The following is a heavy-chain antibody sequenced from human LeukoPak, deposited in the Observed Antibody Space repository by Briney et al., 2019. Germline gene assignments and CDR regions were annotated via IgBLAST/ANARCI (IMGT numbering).Heavy chain of an antibody. V-gene: IGHV3-23*01. Sequence: GGSLRLSCEVSGSGFTFGNFAMSWVRQAPGKGLEWVSGISGSGYYTYYADSVKGRFTTSRDNSKKTVYIQINSLRAEDTAVYYCAKDGSWGDYQFYFYMDVWGKGTTVTVSS. J-gene: IGHJ6*03. CDR3: AKDGSWGDYQFYFYMDV. CDR1: GSGFTFGNFA. D-gene: IGHD2-2*01. CDR2: ISGSGYYT.